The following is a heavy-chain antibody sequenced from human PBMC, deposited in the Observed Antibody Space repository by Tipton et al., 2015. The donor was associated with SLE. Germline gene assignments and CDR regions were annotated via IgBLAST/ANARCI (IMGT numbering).Heavy chain of an antibody. J-gene: IGHJ1*01. D-gene: IGHD3-16*01. CDR1: GFTVSSNY. Sequence: SLRLSCAASGFTVSSNYMSWVRQAPGKGLEWVSVIYSGGSTYYADSVKGRFTISRDNSRNTLYLQMNSLRAEDTAVYYCAGRTLPRGYFQHWGQGTLVTVSS. V-gene: IGHV3-53*01. CDR3: AGRTLPRGYFQH. CDR2: IYSGGST.